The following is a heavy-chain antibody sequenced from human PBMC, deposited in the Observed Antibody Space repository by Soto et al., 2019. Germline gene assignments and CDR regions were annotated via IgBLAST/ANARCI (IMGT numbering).Heavy chain of an antibody. Sequence: SSETLSLTCTVSGGFISSSSYYWGWIPQPPRKGLEWIRSIHYSGSTYYNPPLKSRVTISVDTSKNQFSLKLSSVTAADTAVYYGSRHGSTIALMYVWGQGTTVTVSS. CDR1: GGFISSSSYY. D-gene: IGHD3-3*02. V-gene: IGHV4-39*01. CDR2: IHYSGST. J-gene: IGHJ6*02. CDR3: SRHGSTIALMYV.